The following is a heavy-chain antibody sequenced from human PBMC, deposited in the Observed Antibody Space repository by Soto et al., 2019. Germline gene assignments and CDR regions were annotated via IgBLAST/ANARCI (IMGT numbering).Heavy chain of an antibody. CDR1: GYTFTGYH. D-gene: IGHD6-6*01. Sequence: GASVKVSCKASGYTFTGYHMHCVLQSPGQGLEWMGWINPNSGGTNYAQKFQGRVTMTRDTSISTAYMELSRLRSDDTAVYYCARAEYSSSSHYFDYWGQGTLVTVSS. V-gene: IGHV1-2*02. CDR2: INPNSGGT. J-gene: IGHJ4*02. CDR3: ARAEYSSSSHYFDY.